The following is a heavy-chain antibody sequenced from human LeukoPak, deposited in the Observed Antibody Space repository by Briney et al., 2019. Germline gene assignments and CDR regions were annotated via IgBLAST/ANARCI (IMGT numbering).Heavy chain of an antibody. J-gene: IGHJ4*02. CDR2: IKQDGSEQ. CDR1: GFTFSSYG. Sequence: PGGSLRLSCAASGFTFSSYGMHWVRQAPGKGLEWVANIKQDGSEQYYVDSVKGRFTISRDNAKNSLYLQMNSLRVDDTAVYYCARTYYYGSGSYNHPLTPGFDFWGQGTLVTVSS. V-gene: IGHV3-7*01. D-gene: IGHD3-10*01. CDR3: ARTYYYGSGSYNHPLTPGFDF.